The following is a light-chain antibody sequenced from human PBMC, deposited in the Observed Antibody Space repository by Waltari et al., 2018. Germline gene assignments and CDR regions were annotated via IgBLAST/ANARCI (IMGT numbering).Light chain of an antibody. CDR1: GSDVGGYNY. J-gene: IGLJ2*01. Sequence: QSALTQPRSVSGSPGQSVTISCTGAGSDVGGYNYVSWYQQHPGKAPKLKLHAVRKLPAGGPVRFAGSKSGNKASLTISGLQAEDEADYYCCSYAGDYSWIFGGGTKVTV. CDR2: AVR. CDR3: CSYAGDYSWI. V-gene: IGLV2-11*01.